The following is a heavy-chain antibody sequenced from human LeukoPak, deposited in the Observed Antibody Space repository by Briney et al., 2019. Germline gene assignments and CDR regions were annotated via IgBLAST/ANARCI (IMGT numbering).Heavy chain of an antibody. CDR2: ISNSGTIT. D-gene: IGHD3-10*01. J-gene: IGHJ4*02. CDR1: RLTFSRFA. CDR3: ATESVHY. Sequence: GGSLRLSCAVSRLTFSRFAMNWVRQATGKGLEWVSIISNSGTITSYADSVKGRFTISRDNSKNTVYLQINSLRAEDTALYYCATESVHYLGQGTLVAVSS. V-gene: IGHV3-23*01.